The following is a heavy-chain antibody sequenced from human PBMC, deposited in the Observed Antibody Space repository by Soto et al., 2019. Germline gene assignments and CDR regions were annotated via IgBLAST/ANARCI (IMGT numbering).Heavy chain of an antibody. Sequence: ASVNVSCKASGYTFTSYYMHWVRQAPGQGLEWMGIINPSGGSTSYAQKFQGRVTMTRDTSTSTVYMELSSLRSEDTAVYYCAREDTGRGGYYYYYYGMDVWGQGTTVTVSS. CDR3: AREDTGRGGYYYYYYGMDV. V-gene: IGHV1-46*01. J-gene: IGHJ6*02. D-gene: IGHD3-10*01. CDR1: GYTFTSYY. CDR2: INPSGGST.